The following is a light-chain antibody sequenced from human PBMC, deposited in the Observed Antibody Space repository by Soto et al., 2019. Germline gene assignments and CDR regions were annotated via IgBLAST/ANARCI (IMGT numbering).Light chain of an antibody. V-gene: IGKV2-40*01. CDR3: QHYNSYSEA. CDR1: ESLLDRGDGDTY. CDR2: KAS. J-gene: IGKJ1*01. Sequence: DIVMTQTPLSLPVTPGEPASISCRSSESLLDRGDGDTYVDWYLQKPGQSPQLLIYKASTLKSGVPSRFSGSGSGTEFTLTISSLQPDDFATYYCQHYNSYSEAFGQGTKVDIK.